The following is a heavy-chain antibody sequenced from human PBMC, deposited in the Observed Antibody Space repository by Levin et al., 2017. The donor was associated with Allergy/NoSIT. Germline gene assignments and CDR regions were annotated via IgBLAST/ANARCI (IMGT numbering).Heavy chain of an antibody. J-gene: IGHJ4*02. V-gene: IGHV4-34*01. CDR3: ARAHLYNSSPYY. CDR1: GGSFSGYY. CDR2: INHSGST. D-gene: IGHD6-6*01. Sequence: SETLSLTCAVYGGSFSGYYWSWIRQPPGKGLEWIGEINHSGSTNYNPSLENRVAISVDTSKNQISLKLTSVTAADTAVYYCARAHLYNSSPYYWGQGTLVTVSS.